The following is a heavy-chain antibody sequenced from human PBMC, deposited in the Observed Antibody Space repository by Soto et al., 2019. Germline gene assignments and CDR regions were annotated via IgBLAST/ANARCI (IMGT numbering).Heavy chain of an antibody. CDR3: ARDRAPSPEVEYYYYGMGV. CDR2: IYYSGST. CDR1: GGSISSGGYY. Sequence: PSETLSLTCTVSGGSISSGGYYWSWIRQHPGKGLEWIGYIYYSGSTYYNPSLKSRVTISVDTSKNQFSLKLSSVTAADTAVYYCARDRAPSPEVEYYYYGMGVWGQGTTVTVSS. J-gene: IGHJ6*02. V-gene: IGHV4-31*03.